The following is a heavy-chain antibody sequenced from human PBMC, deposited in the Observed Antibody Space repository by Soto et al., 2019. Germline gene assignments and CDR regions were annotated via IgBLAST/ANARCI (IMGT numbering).Heavy chain of an antibody. V-gene: IGHV4-4*07. CDR1: GASISGFY. CDR3: VRDGTKTLRDWFDP. CDR2: IYATGTT. J-gene: IGHJ5*02. D-gene: IGHD1-1*01. Sequence: SETLSLTCTVSGASISGFYWSWIRKSAGKRLEWIGRIYATGTTDYNPSLKSRVMMSVDTSKKQFSLKLRSVTAADTAVYYCVRDGTKTLRDWFDPWGQGISVTVSS.